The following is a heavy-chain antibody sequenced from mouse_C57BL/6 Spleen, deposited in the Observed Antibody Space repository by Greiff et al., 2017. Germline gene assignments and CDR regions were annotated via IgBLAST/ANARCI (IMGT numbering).Heavy chain of an antibody. V-gene: IGHV5-4*01. D-gene: IGHD1-1*01. CDR2: ISDGGSYT. CDR1: GFTFSSYA. CDR3: AREGVITTVVAKAPFAY. J-gene: IGHJ3*01. Sequence: EVKLMESGGGLVKPGGSLKLSCAASGFTFSSYAMSWVRQTPEKRLEWVATISDGGSYTSYPDNVKGRFTISRDNAKNNLYLQMSHLKSEDTAMYYCAREGVITTVVAKAPFAYWGQGTLVTVSA.